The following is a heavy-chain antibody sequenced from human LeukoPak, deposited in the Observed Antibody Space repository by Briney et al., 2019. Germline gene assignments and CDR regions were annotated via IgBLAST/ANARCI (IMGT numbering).Heavy chain of an antibody. V-gene: IGHV3-23*01. D-gene: IGHD4-23*01. J-gene: IGHJ2*01. CDR3: ARTRNSVDWYFDL. CDR2: ITTSCDNT. Sequence: PGVSLRLSCAASGFTFSPYALTWVRQVPGKGLEWVSAITTSCDNTYYADSVKGRFTISRDISKNTLYLHMNSLRAEDTAVYYCARTRNSVDWYFDLWGRGTLVTVSS. CDR1: GFTFSPYA.